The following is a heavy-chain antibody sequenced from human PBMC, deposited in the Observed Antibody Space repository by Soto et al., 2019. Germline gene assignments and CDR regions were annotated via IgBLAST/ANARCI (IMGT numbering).Heavy chain of an antibody. CDR2: IWNDGSGY. J-gene: IGHJ6*02. V-gene: IGHV3-33*01. D-gene: IGHD6-13*01. CDR3: ARRQISPPTRGAAAARGGMDV. CDR1: GFTFNNYG. Sequence: QVQLVESGGGVVQPGGSLRLSCAASGFTFNNYGMHWVRQAPGKGLVWVAVIWNDGSGYYYATSVNGRFPISRDNSKRPLYLQMSSLRAEDTAVYFCARRQISPPTRGAAAARGGMDVWGQGTTVTVSS.